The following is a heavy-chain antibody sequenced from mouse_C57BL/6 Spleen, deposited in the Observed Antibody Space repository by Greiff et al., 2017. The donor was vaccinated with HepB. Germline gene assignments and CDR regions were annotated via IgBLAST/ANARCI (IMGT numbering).Heavy chain of an antibody. D-gene: IGHD1-1*01. V-gene: IGHV1-82*01. J-gene: IGHJ2*01. CDR1: GYAFSSSW. Sequence: VQLVESGPELVKPGASVKISCKASGYAFSSSWMNWVKQRPGKGLEWIGRIYPGDGDTNYNGKFKGKATLTADKSSSTAYMQLSSLTSEGSAVYFCARVGYYGSSYFDYWGQGTTLTVSS. CDR2: IYPGDGDT. CDR3: ARVGYYGSSYFDY.